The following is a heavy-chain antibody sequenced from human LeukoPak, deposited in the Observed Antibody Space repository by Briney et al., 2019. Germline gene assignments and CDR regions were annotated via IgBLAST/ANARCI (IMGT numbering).Heavy chain of an antibody. CDR1: GYTSTGYY. J-gene: IGHJ4*02. D-gene: IGHD5-24*01. V-gene: IGHV1-2*02. CDR2: IYPNSGDT. Sequence: ASVKVSCKASGYTSTGYYMHWVRQAPGQGFEWMGWIYPNSGDTNYAQKFQGRVTLTRDTSISTAYMELSGLRSDDTAVYYCAKADGYNCPAYWGQGTLVTVSS. CDR3: AKADGYNCPAY.